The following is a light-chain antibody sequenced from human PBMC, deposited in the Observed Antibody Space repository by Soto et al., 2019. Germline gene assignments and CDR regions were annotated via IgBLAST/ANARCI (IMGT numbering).Light chain of an antibody. V-gene: IGKV3-15*01. CDR2: SAS. CDR1: QSVSSN. J-gene: IGKJ5*01. CDR3: QQYDIWPIT. Sequence: EIVMTQSPATLSVSPGERATLSCRASQSVSSNLAWHQQKPGQAHRLLIYSASTRATGTPARFSGSGSGTEFTLTISNLLSEDIAVYYCQQYDIWPITFGQGTRLEIK.